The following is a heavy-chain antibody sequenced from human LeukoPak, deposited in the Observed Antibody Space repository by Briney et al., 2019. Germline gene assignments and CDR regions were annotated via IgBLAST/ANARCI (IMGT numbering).Heavy chain of an antibody. J-gene: IGHJ4*02. CDR1: GFTFSSYA. CDR2: LSGSGGST. D-gene: IGHD2-21*02. V-gene: IGHV3-23*01. CDR3: AKVPAYCGGDCLFDY. Sequence: PGGSLRLSCAASGFTFSSYAMSWVRQAPGKGLEWVSALSGSGGSTYYADSVKGRFTISRDNSKNTLYLQMNSLRAEDTAVYYCAKVPAYCGGDCLFDYWGQGTLVTVSS.